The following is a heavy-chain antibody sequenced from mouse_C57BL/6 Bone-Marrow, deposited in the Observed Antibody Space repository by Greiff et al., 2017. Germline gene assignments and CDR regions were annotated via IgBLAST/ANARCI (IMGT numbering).Heavy chain of an antibody. D-gene: IGHD2-5*01. Sequence: QVQLQQSGPELVKPGASVKISCKASGYAFSSSWMNWVKQRPGKGLEWIGRIYPGDGDTNYNGKFKGKATLTADKSSSTAYMRLSSLTSEDSAVYFCARGDSNYFWFAYWGQGTLVTVSA. CDR1: GYAFSSSW. CDR2: IYPGDGDT. CDR3: ARGDSNYFWFAY. J-gene: IGHJ3*01. V-gene: IGHV1-82*01.